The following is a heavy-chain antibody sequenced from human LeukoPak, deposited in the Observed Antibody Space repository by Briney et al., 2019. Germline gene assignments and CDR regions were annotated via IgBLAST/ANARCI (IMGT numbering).Heavy chain of an antibody. D-gene: IGHD1-26*01. V-gene: IGHV4-59*01. J-gene: IGHJ4*02. CDR1: GGSISSYY. Sequence: SETLSLICTVSGGSISSYYWSWIRQPPGKGLEWIGYIYYSGSTKYNPSLKSRVTISVDTSKNQFSLELSSVTAADTAVYYCARGEWELYDYWGQGTLVTVSS. CDR3: ARGEWELYDY. CDR2: IYYSGST.